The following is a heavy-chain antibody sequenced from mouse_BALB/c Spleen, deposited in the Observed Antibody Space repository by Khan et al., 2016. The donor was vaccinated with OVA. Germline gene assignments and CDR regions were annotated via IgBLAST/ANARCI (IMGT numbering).Heavy chain of an antibody. V-gene: IGHV3-2*02. CDR2: ISYSGNT. CDR1: GYSITSDYA. J-gene: IGHJ2*01. D-gene: IGHD2-10*02. CDR3: ARVYGGNIDY. Sequence: EVQLQESGPGLVKPSQSLSLTCTVTGYSITSDYAWNWIRQFPGNKLEWMGYISYSGNTNYNPSLKSRISITRDTSKNPFFLQFNSVTTEDTTTYYSARVYGGNIDYWGQGTTLTVSS.